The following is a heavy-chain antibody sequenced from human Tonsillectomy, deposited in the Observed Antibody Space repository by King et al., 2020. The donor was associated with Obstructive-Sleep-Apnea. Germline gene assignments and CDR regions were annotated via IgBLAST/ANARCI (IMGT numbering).Heavy chain of an antibody. CDR1: GYTFTNYG. CDR3: ARDYYARSGYYPLPGDY. V-gene: IGHV1-18*04. Sequence: QLVQSGAEVKKPGASVKVSCKASGYTFTNYGISWVRQAPGQGLDWMGWISAYNDNTNYAQNLQDRVTMTTDTSTSTAYMELRSLRSDDTAVYYCARDYYARSGYYPLPGDYWGQGTLVTVSS. J-gene: IGHJ4*02. D-gene: IGHD3-22*01. CDR2: ISAYNDNT.